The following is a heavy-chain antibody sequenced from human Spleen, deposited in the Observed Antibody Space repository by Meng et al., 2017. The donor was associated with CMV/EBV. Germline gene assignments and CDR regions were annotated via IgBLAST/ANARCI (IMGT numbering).Heavy chain of an antibody. J-gene: IGHJ6*02. CDR3: ARGPVPGYRKSYYDYYGMDV. V-gene: IGHV4-59*12. D-gene: IGHD5-18*01. CDR1: GFTFSSYS. CDR2: IYYSGST. Sequence: GSLRLSCAASGFTFSSYSMNWVRQAPGKGLEWIGYIYYSGSTYYNPSLKSRVTISVDTSKKQFSLNLTSVTAADTTVYYCARGPVPGYRKSYYDYYGMDVWGQGTTVTVSS.